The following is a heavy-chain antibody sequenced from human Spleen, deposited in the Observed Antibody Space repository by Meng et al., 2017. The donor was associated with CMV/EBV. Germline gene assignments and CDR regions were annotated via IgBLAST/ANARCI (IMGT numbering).Heavy chain of an antibody. Sequence: GESLKISCAASGFMLSNYAMSWVRQAPGKGLEWVTVIYSGGSSTAYADPVKGRFTISRDNSQNTLFLQMNSLRAGDTAVYYCAKDTRTGGVALRPTGYGMDVWGQGTTVTVSS. CDR3: AKDTRTGGVALRPTGYGMDV. J-gene: IGHJ6*02. CDR2: IYSGGSST. D-gene: IGHD6-6*01. CDR1: GFMLSNYA. V-gene: IGHV3-23*03.